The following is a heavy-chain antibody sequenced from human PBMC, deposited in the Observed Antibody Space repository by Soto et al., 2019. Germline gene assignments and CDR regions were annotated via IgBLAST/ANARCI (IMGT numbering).Heavy chain of an antibody. CDR3: ARRGYGSGSAYGKDV. Sequence: PWETLSLTCTVAGGSISSSSYYWGWIRQPPGKGLEWIGSIYYSGSSYCNPSLKSRVTISVDTSKNQFSLKLSSVTAADTAVYYCARRGYGSGSAYGKDVWGQGTTVTVSS. D-gene: IGHD3-10*01. J-gene: IGHJ6*02. CDR1: GGSISSSSYY. V-gene: IGHV4-39*01. CDR2: IYYSGSS.